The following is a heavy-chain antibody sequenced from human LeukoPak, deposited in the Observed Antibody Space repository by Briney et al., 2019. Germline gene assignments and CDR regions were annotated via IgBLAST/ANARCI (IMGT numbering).Heavy chain of an antibody. Sequence: GASVKVSCKASGYIFTSYDINWVRPATGQGLEGMGWMNPNRGNTGYARKFQGRVTMTRNTSISTAYMELSSLRSEDTAVYYCARGRGIAVAGKWFDPWGQGTLVTVSS. CDR2: MNPNRGNT. CDR1: GYIFTSYD. CDR3: ARGRGIAVAGKWFDP. D-gene: IGHD6-19*01. V-gene: IGHV1-8*01. J-gene: IGHJ5*02.